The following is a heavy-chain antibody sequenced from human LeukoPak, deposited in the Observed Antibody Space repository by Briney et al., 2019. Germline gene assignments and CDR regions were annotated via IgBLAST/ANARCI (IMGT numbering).Heavy chain of an antibody. D-gene: IGHD3-3*01. CDR2: IIPIFGIA. J-gene: IGHJ4*02. Sequence: SVKVSCKASGGTFISYAISWLRQAPGQGLEWMGGIIPIFGIANYAQKFQGRVTITTDESTSTAYMELSSLRSDDTAVYYCARAHRYYDFWSGYRDYWGQGTLVTVSS. CDR1: GGTFISYA. CDR3: ARAHRYYDFWSGYRDY. V-gene: IGHV1-69*05.